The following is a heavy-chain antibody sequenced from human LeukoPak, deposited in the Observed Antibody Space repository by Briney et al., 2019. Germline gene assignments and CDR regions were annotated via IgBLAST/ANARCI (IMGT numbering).Heavy chain of an antibody. J-gene: IGHJ6*02. CDR2: ISYDGSNK. Sequence: GGSLRLSCAASGFTFSSYGMHWVRQAPGKGLEWVAVISYDGSNKYYADSVKGRFTISRDNSKNTLYLQMNSLRAEDTAVYYCAKAPYYYYGMDVWGQGTTVTVSS. CDR1: GFTFSSYG. CDR3: AKAPYYYYGMDV. V-gene: IGHV3-30*18.